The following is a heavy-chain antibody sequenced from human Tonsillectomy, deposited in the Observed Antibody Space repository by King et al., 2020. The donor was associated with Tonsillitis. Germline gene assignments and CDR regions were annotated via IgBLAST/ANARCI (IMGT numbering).Heavy chain of an antibody. CDR3: APIIRSDSSTWYWYFDL. CDR1: GFSLSIARMG. Sequence: TLKESGPVLVKPTETLTLTCTVSGFSLSIARMGVSWIRQPPGKALEWLAHIFSNDEKSYNTSRKGRLTISKDTSKSQVVLTLTNMDPVDTATYYCAPIIRSDSSTWYWYFDLWGRGTLVTVSS. J-gene: IGHJ2*01. D-gene: IGHD6-13*01. CDR2: IFSNDEK. V-gene: IGHV2-26*01.